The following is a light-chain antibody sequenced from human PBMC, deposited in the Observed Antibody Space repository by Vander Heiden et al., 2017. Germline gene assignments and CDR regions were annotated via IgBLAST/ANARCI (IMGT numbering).Light chain of an antibody. J-gene: IGKJ2*01. V-gene: IGKV1-39*01. CDR3: QQSYSTPYT. Sequence: DIQITQSPSSLSASVGDRVTITCRASQSISDYLNWYQQKPGKAPKFLIYAASSLQSGVPSRFSGSGSGTDFTLTISSLQPEDFATYYCQQSYSTPYTFGRGTKLEIK. CDR2: AAS. CDR1: QSISDY.